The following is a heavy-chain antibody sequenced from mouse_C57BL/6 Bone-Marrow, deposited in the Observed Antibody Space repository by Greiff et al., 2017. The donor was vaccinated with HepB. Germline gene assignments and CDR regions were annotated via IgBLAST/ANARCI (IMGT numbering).Heavy chain of an antibody. V-gene: IGHV1-5*01. CDR1: GYTFTSYW. CDR3: TRRNSNYNWYFDV. CDR2: IYPGNSDT. Sequence: VQLQQSGTVLARPGASVKMSCKTSGYTFTSYWMHWVKQRPGQGLEWVGAIYPGNSDTSYNQKFKGKAKLTAVTSASTAYMELSSLTNEDSAVYYCTRRNSNYNWYFDVWGTGTTVTVSS. D-gene: IGHD2-5*01. J-gene: IGHJ1*03.